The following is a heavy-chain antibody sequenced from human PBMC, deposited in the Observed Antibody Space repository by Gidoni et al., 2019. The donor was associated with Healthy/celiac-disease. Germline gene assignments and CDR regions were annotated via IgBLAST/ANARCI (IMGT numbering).Heavy chain of an antibody. J-gene: IGHJ4*02. V-gene: IGHV3-23*04. D-gene: IGHD4-17*01. CDR3: AKDEGYGDGRVDY. CDR1: GFTFSRYA. CDR2: ISGSGGST. Sequence: EVQLVESGGGLVQPGGSLRLSCAASGFTFSRYAMGWVRQAAGKGLVWVSAISGSGGSTYYADSVKGRFTISRDNSKNTLYLQMNSLRAEDTAVYYCAKDEGYGDGRVDYWGQGTLVTVSS.